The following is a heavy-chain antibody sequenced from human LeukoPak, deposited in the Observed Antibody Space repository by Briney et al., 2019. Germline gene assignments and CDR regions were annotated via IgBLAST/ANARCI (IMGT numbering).Heavy chain of an antibody. V-gene: IGHV3-23*01. D-gene: IGHD3-3*01. CDR3: AKVDPVWSGYYTVDY. CDR1: GFTFSSYA. CDR2: ISGSGGST. J-gene: IGHJ4*02. Sequence: GGSLRLSCAASGFTFSSYAMSWVRQAPGKGLEWVSAISGSGGSTYYADSMKGRFTISRDNSKNTLYLQMNSLRAEDTAVYYCAKVDPVWSGYYTVDYWGQGTLVTVSS.